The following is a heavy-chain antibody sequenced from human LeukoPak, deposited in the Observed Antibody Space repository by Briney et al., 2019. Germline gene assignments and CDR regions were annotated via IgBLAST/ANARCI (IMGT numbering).Heavy chain of an antibody. CDR2: IFYSGCT. CDR3: ARLYHVSSAYFLDY. Sequence: PSETLSLTCTVSGGSISSYYWSWIRQPPGKGLEWIGYIFYSGCTNYNPSLESRITISMDTSKNQFSLRLSSVTAADTAVYYCARLYHVSSAYFLDYWGQGTLVTVSS. CDR1: GGSISSYY. V-gene: IGHV4-59*08. D-gene: IGHD3-22*01. J-gene: IGHJ4*02.